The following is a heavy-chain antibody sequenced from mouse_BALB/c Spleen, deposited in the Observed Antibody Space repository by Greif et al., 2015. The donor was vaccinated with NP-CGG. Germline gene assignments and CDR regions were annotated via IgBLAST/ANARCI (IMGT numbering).Heavy chain of an antibody. D-gene: IGHD1-1*01. J-gene: IGHJ1*01. CDR2: ISNLAYSI. Sequence: EVQVVESGGGLVQPGGSRKLSCAASGFTFSDYGMAWVRQAPGKGPEWVAFISNLAYSIYYADTVTGRFTISRENAKNTLYLEMSSLRSEDTAMYYCAGDYYGSSYWYFDVWGAGTTVTVSS. CDR1: GFTFSDYG. V-gene: IGHV5-15*02. CDR3: AGDYYGSSYWYFDV.